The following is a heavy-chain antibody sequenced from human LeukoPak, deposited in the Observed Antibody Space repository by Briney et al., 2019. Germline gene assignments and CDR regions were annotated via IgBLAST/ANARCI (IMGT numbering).Heavy chain of an antibody. J-gene: IGHJ4*02. CDR3: ARSVIAVAEDYFDY. V-gene: IGHV4-4*07. CDR2: IYTSGST. Sequence: PSETLSLTCTVSGGSISSYYWSWIRQPAGKGLEWIGRIYTSGSTNYNPSLKSRVTMSVDTSKNQFSLKLSSVTAADTAVYYCARSVIAVAEDYFDYWGQGTLVTVSS. D-gene: IGHD6-19*01. CDR1: GGSISSYY.